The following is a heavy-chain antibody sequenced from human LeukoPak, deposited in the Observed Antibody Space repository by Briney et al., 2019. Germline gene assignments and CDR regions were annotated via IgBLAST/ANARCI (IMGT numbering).Heavy chain of an antibody. V-gene: IGHV3-23*01. Sequence: GGSLRLSCAASGFTFSSYAMSWVRQAPGKGLEWVSAISGSGGSTYYADSVKGRFTISRDNSKNTLYLQMNSLRAEDTAVYYCARVRGFGDAFDIWGQGTMVTVSS. CDR3: ARVRGFGDAFDI. J-gene: IGHJ3*02. CDR1: GFTFSSYA. D-gene: IGHD3-10*01. CDR2: ISGSGGST.